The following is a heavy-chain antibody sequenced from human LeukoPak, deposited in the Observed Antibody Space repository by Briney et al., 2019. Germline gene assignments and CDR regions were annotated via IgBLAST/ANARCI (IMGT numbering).Heavy chain of an antibody. J-gene: IGHJ3*02. V-gene: IGHV3-23*01. CDR3: ARRGGSRGWGAFDI. CDR2: ITGTADKT. D-gene: IGHD6-19*01. CDR1: GFTFTNYV. Sequence: PGGSLRLSCAASGFTFTNYVMNWVRQAPGKGLEWVSSITGTADKTYDADSVKGRFAISRDNSKNTLSLQMSSLRVEDTAIYYCARRGGSRGWGAFDIWGQGTIVTVSP.